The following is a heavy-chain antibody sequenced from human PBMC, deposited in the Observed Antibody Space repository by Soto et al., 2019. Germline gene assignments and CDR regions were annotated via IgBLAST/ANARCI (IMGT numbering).Heavy chain of an antibody. CDR2: IYRGGIT. CDR3: AIGNPDWFDP. D-gene: IGHD1-1*01. J-gene: IGHJ5*02. Sequence: SETLSLTCTVSGGSISSSSYYWGWIRQPPGKGLEWIGSIYRGGITYYNPSLKSRVTISIDTSKNHFSLRLSSVTATDTAVYFCAIGNPDWFDPWGQGTLVTVSS. V-gene: IGHV4-39*02. CDR1: GGSISSSSYY.